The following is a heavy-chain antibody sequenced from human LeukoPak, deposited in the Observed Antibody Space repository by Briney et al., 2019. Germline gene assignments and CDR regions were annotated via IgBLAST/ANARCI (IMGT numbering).Heavy chain of an antibody. J-gene: IGHJ5*02. D-gene: IGHD2-15*01. Sequence: GGSLRLSCAASGFTFSTYEMNWFRQAPGMGLEWISYISNGGYTAYYASSVKGRFTVSRDDAKNTLYLQMDSLRVEDTALYYCVREVVAVKWFDPWGQGTLVTVSS. CDR3: VREVVAVKWFDP. CDR2: ISNGGYTA. V-gene: IGHV3-48*03. CDR1: GFTFSTYE.